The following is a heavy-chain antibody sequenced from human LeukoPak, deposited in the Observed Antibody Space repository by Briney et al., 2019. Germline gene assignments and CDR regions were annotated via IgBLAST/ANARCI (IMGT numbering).Heavy chain of an antibody. Sequence: LPGGSLRLSCAASGFTFCSYAMSWVRQAPGKGLEWVSGTSGSGGSTYYAGSVKGRFTISRDNSKNTLYLQMNNLRVEDTAVYYGEKNGGSQCYSHLDSWGQGTLVTVSS. D-gene: IGHD2-15*01. CDR3: EKNGGSQCYSHLDS. CDR1: GFTFCSYA. V-gene: IGHV3-23*01. CDR2: TSGSGGST. J-gene: IGHJ4*02.